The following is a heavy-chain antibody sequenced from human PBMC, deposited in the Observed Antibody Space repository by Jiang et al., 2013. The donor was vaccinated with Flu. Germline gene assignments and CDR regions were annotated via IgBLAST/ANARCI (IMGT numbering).Heavy chain of an antibody. D-gene: IGHD4-17*01. J-gene: IGHJ4*02. Sequence: SSYAISWVRQAPGQGLEWMGRIIPILGIANYAQKFQGRVTITADKSTSTAYMELSSLRSEDTAVYYCARRTVTTDYWGQGTLVTVSS. CDR2: IIPILGIA. CDR1: SSYA. CDR3: ARRTVTTDY. V-gene: IGHV1-69*04.